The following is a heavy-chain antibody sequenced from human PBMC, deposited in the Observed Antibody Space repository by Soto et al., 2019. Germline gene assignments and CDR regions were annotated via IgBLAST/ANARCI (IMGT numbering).Heavy chain of an antibody. Sequence: SETLSLTCTVSGGSISSGGYYWSWIRQHPGKGLEWIGYIYYSGSTYYNPSLKSRVTISVDTSKSQFSLKLSSVTAADTAVYYCARDQFRGVWFDPWGQGTLVTVSS. J-gene: IGHJ5*02. V-gene: IGHV4-31*03. CDR1: GGSISSGGYY. D-gene: IGHD3-10*01. CDR3: ARDQFRGVWFDP. CDR2: IYYSGST.